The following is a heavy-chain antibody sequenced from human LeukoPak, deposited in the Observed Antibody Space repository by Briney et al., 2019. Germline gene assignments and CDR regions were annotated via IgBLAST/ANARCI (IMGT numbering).Heavy chain of an antibody. CDR1: GFTFSDSA. V-gene: IGHV3-73*01. CDR2: IRSKTHTYAT. CDR3: TKFWIGIVGPSVDY. J-gene: IGHJ4*02. D-gene: IGHD1-26*01. Sequence: PGGSLRLSCAASGFTFSDSAMHGVRQASGKGLEWVGRIRSKTHTYATAYAASVKGRFTISRDDSKNTAYLQMNSLKTEDTAVYYCTKFWIGIVGPSVDYWGQGTLVTVSS.